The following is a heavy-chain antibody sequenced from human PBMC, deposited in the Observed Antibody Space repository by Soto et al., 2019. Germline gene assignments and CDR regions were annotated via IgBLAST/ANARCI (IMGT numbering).Heavy chain of an antibody. J-gene: IGHJ5*02. Sequence: PGESLQISCKDSGYSFTNYWIAWVRQMHGKGLEWMGIIYPGDSRTRYSPSFQGQVTISVDKSINTAYLQWSSLKASDTAMYYCTRDLDYGGNSEWFAPWGQGTMVTVSS. V-gene: IGHV5-51*01. CDR3: TRDLDYGGNSEWFAP. CDR1: GYSFTNYW. D-gene: IGHD4-17*01. CDR2: IYPGDSRT.